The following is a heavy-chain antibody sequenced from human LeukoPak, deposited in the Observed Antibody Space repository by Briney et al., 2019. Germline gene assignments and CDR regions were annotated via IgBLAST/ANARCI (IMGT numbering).Heavy chain of an antibody. D-gene: IGHD3-3*01. CDR3: ARLHLYYDFWSGYYSDYYFDY. Sequence: ASVKVSCQASGYTFTSYGISGVRQAPGQGVEGMGWISAYNGNTNYAQKLQGRVTMTTDTSTSTAYMELRSLRSDVTAVYYCARLHLYYDFWSGYYSDYYFDYWGQGALVTVSS. CDR1: GYTFTSYG. CDR2: ISAYNGNT. V-gene: IGHV1-18*01. J-gene: IGHJ4*02.